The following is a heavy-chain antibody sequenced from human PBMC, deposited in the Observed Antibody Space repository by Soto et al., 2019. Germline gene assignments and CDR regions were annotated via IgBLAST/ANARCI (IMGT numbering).Heavy chain of an antibody. CDR1: GFTFSSYA. V-gene: IGHV3-23*01. Sequence: GGSLRLSCAASGFTFSSYAMSWVRQAPGKGLEWVSAISGSGGSTYYADSVKGRFTISRDNSKNTLYLQMNSLRAEDTAVYYCARAEKGYSSSWYPPYYYCYSMDVWGKGTTVTVSS. CDR2: ISGSGGST. D-gene: IGHD6-13*01. J-gene: IGHJ6*03. CDR3: ARAEKGYSSSWYPPYYYCYSMDV.